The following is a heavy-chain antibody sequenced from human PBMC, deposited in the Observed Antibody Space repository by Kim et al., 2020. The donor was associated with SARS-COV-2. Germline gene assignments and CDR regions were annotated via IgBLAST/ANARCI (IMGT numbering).Heavy chain of an antibody. CDR3: ARDSSFSSSWYRPGYNWFDP. D-gene: IGHD6-13*01. J-gene: IGHJ5*02. Sequence: SETLSLTCTVSGGSVSSGSYYWSWIRQPPGKGLEWIGYIYYSGSTNYNPSLKSRVTISVDTSKNQFSLKLSSVTAADTAVYYCARDSSFSSSWYRPGYNWFDPWGQGTLVTVSS. V-gene: IGHV4-61*01. CDR1: GGSVSSGSYY. CDR2: IYYSGST.